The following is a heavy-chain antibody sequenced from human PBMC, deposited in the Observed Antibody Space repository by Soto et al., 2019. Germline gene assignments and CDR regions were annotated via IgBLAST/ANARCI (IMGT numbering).Heavy chain of an antibody. CDR1: GGTFSSYA. Sequence: SVKVSCKASGGTFSSYAISWVRQAPGQGLEWMGGIIPIFGTANYAQKFQGRVTITADESTSTAYMELSSLRSEDTAVYYCARGLRFLEWLSPDYWGQGTLVTVSS. D-gene: IGHD3-3*01. V-gene: IGHV1-69*13. J-gene: IGHJ4*02. CDR3: ARGLRFLEWLSPDY. CDR2: IIPIFGTA.